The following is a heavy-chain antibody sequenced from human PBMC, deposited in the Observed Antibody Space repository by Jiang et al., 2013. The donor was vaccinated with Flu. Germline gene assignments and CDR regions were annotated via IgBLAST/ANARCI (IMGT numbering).Heavy chain of an antibody. J-gene: IGHJ4*02. V-gene: IGHV3-23*01. CDR1: GFTFSSYA. CDR3: ANLTRRIVGVDY. D-gene: IGHD1-26*01. CDR2: ISGSGGST. Sequence: QLLESGGGLVQPGGSLRLSCAASGFTFSSYAMSWVRQAPGKGLEWVSAISGSGGSTYYADSVKGRFTISRDNSKNTLYLQMNSLRAEDAAVYYCANLTRRIVGVDYWGQGTLVTVSS.